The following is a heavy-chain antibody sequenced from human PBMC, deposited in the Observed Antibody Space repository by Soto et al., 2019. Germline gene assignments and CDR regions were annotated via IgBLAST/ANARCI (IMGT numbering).Heavy chain of an antibody. V-gene: IGHV3-30*18. J-gene: IGHJ4*02. CDR3: EKGVRQWLVRSDFNY. CDR1: GFTFSDYA. Sequence: VQLVESGGGVVQPGRSLRLSCAASGFTFSDYAMHWVRQAPGKGLEWVAVVSHDGRNTHYADSVKGRFTISRDSSKNTVSLEMTSLRAEDTAVYYCEKGVRQWLVRSDFNYWGQGALVTVSS. D-gene: IGHD6-19*01. CDR2: VSHDGRNT.